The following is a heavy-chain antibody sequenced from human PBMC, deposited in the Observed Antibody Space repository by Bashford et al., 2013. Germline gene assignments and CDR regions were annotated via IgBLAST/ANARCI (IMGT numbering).Heavy chain of an antibody. V-gene: IGHV1-24*01. CDR1: GYSLAKLC. J-gene: IGHJ3*01. D-gene: IGHD1-26*01. CDR2: FVPEDGET. CDR3: ATYSGASFRAVVGFDV. Sequence: VASVKVSCKVFGYSLAKLCMHWVRQAPGEGLEWMGGFVPEDGETVYAQKFQGRVTVTEDTSTDTIYMELRSLRSEDTALYYCATYSGASFRAVVGFDVVGPRDKSVTVS.